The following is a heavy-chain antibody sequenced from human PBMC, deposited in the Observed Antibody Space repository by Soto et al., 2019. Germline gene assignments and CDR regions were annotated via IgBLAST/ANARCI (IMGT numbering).Heavy chain of an antibody. CDR2: ISYDGSNK. Sequence: QVQLVESGGGVVQPGRSLRLSCAASGFTFSSYGMHWVRQAPGKGLEWVAVISYDGSNKYYADSVKGRFTISRDNSKNPLYLQMNSLRAEDTAVYYCETDIGNTNCYGMDVWGQGTTVTVSS. D-gene: IGHD1-26*01. CDR1: GFTFSSYG. CDR3: ETDIGNTNCYGMDV. J-gene: IGHJ6*02. V-gene: IGHV3-30*03.